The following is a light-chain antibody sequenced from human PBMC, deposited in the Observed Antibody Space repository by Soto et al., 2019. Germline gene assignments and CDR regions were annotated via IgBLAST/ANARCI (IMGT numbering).Light chain of an antibody. Sequence: EIVLTQSPGTLSLSPGERATLSCRASQSVSSSYLAWYQQKPGQAPRLLIYGASSRATGIPDRFRGSGSGTDFTLTISRLEPEDFAVYYCQQYGSSPTTYTFGQGTKLEIK. V-gene: IGKV3-20*01. CDR2: GAS. CDR3: QQYGSSPTTYT. J-gene: IGKJ2*01. CDR1: QSVSSSY.